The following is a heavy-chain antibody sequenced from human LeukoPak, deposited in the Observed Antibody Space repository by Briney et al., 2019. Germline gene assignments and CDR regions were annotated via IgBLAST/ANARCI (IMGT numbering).Heavy chain of an antibody. Sequence: GGSLRLSCAASGFTFSSYWMHWVRQAPGKGLVWVSRINSDGSSTSYADSVKGRFTISRDNAKNTLYLQMNSLRAEDTAVYYCARGTMVRGVISSYYMDVWGKGTTVTISS. CDR3: ARGTMVRGVISSYYMDV. D-gene: IGHD3-10*01. J-gene: IGHJ6*03. CDR2: INSDGSST. CDR1: GFTFSSYW. V-gene: IGHV3-74*01.